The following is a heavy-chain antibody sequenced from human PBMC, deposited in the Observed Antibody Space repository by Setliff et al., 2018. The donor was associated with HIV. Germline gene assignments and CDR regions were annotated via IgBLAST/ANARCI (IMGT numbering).Heavy chain of an antibody. J-gene: IGHJ4*02. CDR1: GFTFSSYA. CDR3: AKEYYYDSSGWEDY. Sequence: LRLSCAASGFTFSSYAMSWVRQAPGKGLEWVSAISGSGGSTYYADSVKGRFTISRDNSKNTLYLQMNSLRAEDTAVYYCAKEYYYDSSGWEDYWGQGTLVTVSS. CDR2: ISGSGGST. V-gene: IGHV3-23*01. D-gene: IGHD3-22*01.